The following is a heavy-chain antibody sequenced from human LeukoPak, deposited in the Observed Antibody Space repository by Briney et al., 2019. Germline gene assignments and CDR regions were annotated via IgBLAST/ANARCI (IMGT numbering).Heavy chain of an antibody. Sequence: TGGSLRLSCAASGFTFSSYTINWVRQAPGKGLEWVSSISSSSVYRYYADSVKGRFTISRDNPKNSLYLQMNSLRAEDTAVYYCARAPVYYDETRGYLKISNWYFDLWGRGTLVTVSS. D-gene: IGHD3-22*01. V-gene: IGHV3-21*01. CDR2: ISSSSVYR. J-gene: IGHJ2*01. CDR1: GFTFSSYT. CDR3: ARAPVYYDETRGYLKISNWYFDL.